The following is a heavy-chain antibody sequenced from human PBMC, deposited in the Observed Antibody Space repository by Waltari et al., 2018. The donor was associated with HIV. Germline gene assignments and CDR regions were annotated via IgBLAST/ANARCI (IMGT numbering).Heavy chain of an antibody. J-gene: IGHJ4*02. CDR1: GFSLSNARMG. CDR3: ARIRVRADGFWSGYPDY. V-gene: IGHV2-26*01. CDR2: IFSNDEK. D-gene: IGHD3-3*01. Sequence: QVTLKESGPVLVKPTETLTLTCTVSGFSLSNARMGVSWIRQPPGKALEWLAHIFSNDEKSYSTSLKSRLTIAKDTSKSQVVLTMTNMDPVDTATYYCARIRVRADGFWSGYPDYWGQGTLVTVSS.